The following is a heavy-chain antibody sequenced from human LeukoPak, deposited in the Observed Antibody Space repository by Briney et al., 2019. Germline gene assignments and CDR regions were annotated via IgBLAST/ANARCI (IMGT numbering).Heavy chain of an antibody. V-gene: IGHV3-23*01. J-gene: IGHJ4*02. CDR3: AKDRQRSHRSGYYPLDY. D-gene: IGHD6-19*01. Sequence: PGGSLRLSCAASGFTFSSYAMSWVRQAPGKGLEWVSDISGSAGTTHYADSVKGRFTISRDNSKNTLYLQMDSLRAEDTAVYYFAKDRQRSHRSGYYPLDYWGQGSLVTVSS. CDR2: ISGSAGTT. CDR1: GFTFSSYA.